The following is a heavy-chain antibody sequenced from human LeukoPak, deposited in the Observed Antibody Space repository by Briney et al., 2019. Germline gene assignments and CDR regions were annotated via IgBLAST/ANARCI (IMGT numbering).Heavy chain of an antibody. V-gene: IGHV1-69*04. Sequence: GASVKVSCKASGGTFSSYAISWVRQAPGQGLEWMGRIIPILGIANYAQKFQGRVTITADKSTSTAYMELSSLRSEDTAVYYCARDPPYCGGDCYLPDAFDIWGQGTMVTVSS. J-gene: IGHJ3*02. CDR1: GGTFSSYA. D-gene: IGHD2-21*02. CDR3: ARDPPYCGGDCYLPDAFDI. CDR2: IIPILGIA.